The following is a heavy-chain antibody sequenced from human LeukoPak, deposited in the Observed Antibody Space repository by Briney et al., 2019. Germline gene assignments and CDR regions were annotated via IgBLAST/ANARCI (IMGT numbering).Heavy chain of an antibody. D-gene: IGHD6-19*01. CDR2: ISWNSGSI. Sequence: QPGGSLRLSCAASGFTFDDYAMHWVRQAPGKGLEWVSGISWNSGSIGYADSVKGRFTISRDNAKNSLYLQMNSLRAEDMALYYCAKALGPAVAGYPFDYWGQGTLVTVSS. CDR1: GFTFDDYA. J-gene: IGHJ4*02. CDR3: AKALGPAVAGYPFDY. V-gene: IGHV3-9*03.